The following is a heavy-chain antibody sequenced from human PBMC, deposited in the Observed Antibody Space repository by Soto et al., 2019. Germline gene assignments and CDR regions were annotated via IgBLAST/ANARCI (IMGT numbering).Heavy chain of an antibody. CDR2: IYYSGST. Sequence: TLSLTCTVSGVSIISSRYCWGWIRQPPGKGLEWIGSIYYSGSTYYNPSLKSRVTISVDTSKNQFSLKLSSVTAADTAVYYCARNVDTAMEDYYYYGMDVWGQGTTVTVSS. CDR3: ARNVDTAMEDYYYYGMDV. V-gene: IGHV4-39*01. J-gene: IGHJ6*02. D-gene: IGHD5-18*01. CDR1: GVSIISSRYC.